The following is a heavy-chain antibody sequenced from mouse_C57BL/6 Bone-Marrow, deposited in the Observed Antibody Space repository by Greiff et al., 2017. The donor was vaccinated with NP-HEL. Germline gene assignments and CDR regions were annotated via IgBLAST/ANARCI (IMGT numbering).Heavy chain of an antibody. CDR3: ARGLPGYFDV. CDR2: ISNLAYSI. V-gene: IGHV5-15*01. J-gene: IGHJ1*03. Sequence: DVKLQESGGGLVQPGGSLKLSCAASGFTFSDYGMAWVRQAPRKGPEWVAFISNLAYSIYYADTVTGRFTISRENAKNTLYLEMSSLRSEGTAMYYCARGLPGYFDVWGTGTTVTVSS. CDR1: GFTFSDYG.